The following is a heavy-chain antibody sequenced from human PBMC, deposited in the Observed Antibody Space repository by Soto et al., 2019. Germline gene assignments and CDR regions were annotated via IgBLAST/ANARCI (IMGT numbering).Heavy chain of an antibody. D-gene: IGHD4-17*01. Sequence: QVQLQESGPGLVKPSETLSLTCTVSGGSVSSGSYYWSWIRQPPGKGLEWIGYIYYSGSTNYNPSLKSRVTISVDTSKNQFALKLSSVTAADTAVYYCAGGHLTTVTPDYWGQGTLVTVSS. CDR2: IYYSGST. CDR3: AGGHLTTVTPDY. V-gene: IGHV4-61*01. CDR1: GGSVSSGSYY. J-gene: IGHJ4*02.